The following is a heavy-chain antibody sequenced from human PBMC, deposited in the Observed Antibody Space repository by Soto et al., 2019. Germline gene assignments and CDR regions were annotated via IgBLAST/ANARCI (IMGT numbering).Heavy chain of an antibody. CDR3: ASRSSGWYYGMDV. CDR1: GGSISSHY. CDR2: IGYSGST. V-gene: IGHV4-59*08. Sequence: QVQLQESGPGLVKPSETLSLTCTVSGGSISSHYWSWIRQPPGKGLEWIGYIGYSGSTNYNPSLKNRVTISVDTSKNQYSLKLSSVTAADTAVYYCASRSSGWYYGMDVWGQGTTVTVSS. J-gene: IGHJ6*02. D-gene: IGHD6-19*01.